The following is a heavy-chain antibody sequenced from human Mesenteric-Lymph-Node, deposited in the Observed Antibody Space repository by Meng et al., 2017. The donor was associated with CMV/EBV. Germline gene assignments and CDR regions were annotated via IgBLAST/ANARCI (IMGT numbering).Heavy chain of an antibody. Sequence: GESLKIACAASGFTFSNYAMTWVRQAPGKGLEWASVINSGGSNTYYADSVKDRFTISRDNSKNTLYLQMNSLRAEDTAVYYCAKGMTSSGWFYYFDYWGQGTLVTVSS. CDR3: AKGMTSSGWFYYFDY. CDR2: INSGGSNT. V-gene: IGHV3-23*03. J-gene: IGHJ4*02. D-gene: IGHD6-19*01. CDR1: GFTFSNYA.